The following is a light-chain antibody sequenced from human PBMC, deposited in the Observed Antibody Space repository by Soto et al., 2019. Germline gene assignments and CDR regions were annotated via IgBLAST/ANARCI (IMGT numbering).Light chain of an antibody. Sequence: EIVMTQSPATLSVSPGDRATLSCRASQTVSSNLAWYQQKPGQAPRLLIYGASNRATGIPDRFSGSGSGTDFTLTISRLEPEDFAVYYCQQYGSSPLTFGGGTKVDIK. CDR3: QQYGSSPLT. V-gene: IGKV3-20*01. CDR1: QTVSSN. CDR2: GAS. J-gene: IGKJ4*01.